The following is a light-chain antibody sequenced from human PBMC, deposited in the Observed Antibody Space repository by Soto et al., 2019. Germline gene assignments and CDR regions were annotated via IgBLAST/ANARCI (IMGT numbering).Light chain of an antibody. CDR3: SSFTRSSTWL. CDR2: EVN. Sequence: QSALTQTASVSGSPGQAITISCTGTSSDVGGYNYVSWYQQHPGKAPKLMIYEVNNRPSGVSNRFSGSKSGNTASLTISGLQAEDEADYYCSSFTRSSTWLFGGVTKLTVL. V-gene: IGLV2-14*01. J-gene: IGLJ3*02. CDR1: SSDVGGYNY.